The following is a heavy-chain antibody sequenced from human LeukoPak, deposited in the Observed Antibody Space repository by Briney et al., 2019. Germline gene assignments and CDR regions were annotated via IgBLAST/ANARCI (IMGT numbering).Heavy chain of an antibody. V-gene: IGHV4-61*02. D-gene: IGHD6-13*01. CDR1: GGTISSGSYY. CDR3: ARDDGYSSSWSHTFDY. CDR2: IYTSGST. Sequence: SETLSLTCTVSGGTISSGSYYWSWIRQPAGNGLEWIGRIYTSGSTNYNPSLKSRVTISVDTSKNQFSLKLSSVTAADTAVYYCARDDGYSSSWSHTFDYWGQGTLVTVSS. J-gene: IGHJ4*02.